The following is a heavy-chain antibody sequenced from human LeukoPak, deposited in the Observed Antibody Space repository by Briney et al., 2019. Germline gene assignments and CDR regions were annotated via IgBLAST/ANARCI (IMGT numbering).Heavy chain of an antibody. Sequence: SETLSLTCGVYDGSFNDYCWSWIRQPPGKGLEWIGEINHSGSTNYNPSLKSRVTISVDTSKNQFSLKLSSVTAADTAVYYCASTSLYSSGWSDHWGQGTLVTVSS. V-gene: IGHV4-34*01. J-gene: IGHJ5*02. CDR3: ASTSLYSSGWSDH. CDR2: INHSGST. CDR1: DGSFNDYC. D-gene: IGHD6-19*01.